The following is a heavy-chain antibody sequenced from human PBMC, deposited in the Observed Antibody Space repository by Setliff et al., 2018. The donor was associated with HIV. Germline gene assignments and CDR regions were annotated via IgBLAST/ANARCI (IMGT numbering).Heavy chain of an antibody. Sequence: LRLSCAASGFTLSRYWMSWVRQAPGKGLEWVANINQDGSERHYVDSVKGRFTISRDNAKNTLYLQMNSLRVEDTGVYYCHSGYDTEEQSYFDYWGQGTLVTVSS. D-gene: IGHD5-12*01. CDR1: GFTLSRYW. CDR3: HSGYDTEEQSYFDY. V-gene: IGHV3-7*01. CDR2: INQDGSER. J-gene: IGHJ4*02.